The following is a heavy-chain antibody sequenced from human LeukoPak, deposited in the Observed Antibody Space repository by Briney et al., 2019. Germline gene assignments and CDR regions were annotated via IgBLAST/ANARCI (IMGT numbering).Heavy chain of an antibody. D-gene: IGHD6-19*01. CDR2: ISWNSGSI. J-gene: IGHJ5*02. CDR3: AKGTQWLVQFSWFDP. Sequence: PGRSLRLSCAASAFTFDDYAMHWVRQAPGKGLEWVSGISWNSGSIGYADSVKGRFTISRDNAKNSLYLQMNSLRAEDTALYYCAKGTQWLVQFSWFDPWGQGTLVTVSS. CDR1: AFTFDDYA. V-gene: IGHV3-9*01.